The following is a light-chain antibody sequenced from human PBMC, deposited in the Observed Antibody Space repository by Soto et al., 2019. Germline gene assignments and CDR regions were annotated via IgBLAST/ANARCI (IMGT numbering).Light chain of an antibody. J-gene: IGKJ3*01. CDR2: ASS. Sequence: DIQMTQPPSSVSASVGDRVTITCRASQDILSWLAWYQQKPGEAPRLLIYASSNLQSGVPSRFSGSGSGTDFTLTISSLQPEDFATYYCQQANSFPITFGPGTRLDIK. V-gene: IGKV1-12*01. CDR1: QDILSW. CDR3: QQANSFPIT.